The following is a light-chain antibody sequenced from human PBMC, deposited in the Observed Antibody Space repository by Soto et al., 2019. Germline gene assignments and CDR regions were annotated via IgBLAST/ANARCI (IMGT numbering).Light chain of an antibody. J-gene: IGKJ1*01. CDR1: QSISSW. CDR3: QQYNSYSLT. V-gene: IGKV1-5*01. CDR2: DAS. Sequence: DIQMTESPSTLSASAGDRFTITFRASQSISSWLAWYQQKPGKAPKLLIYDASSLESGVPSRFSGSGSGTEFTLTISSLQPDDFATYYCQQYNSYSLTFGQGTKVDIK.